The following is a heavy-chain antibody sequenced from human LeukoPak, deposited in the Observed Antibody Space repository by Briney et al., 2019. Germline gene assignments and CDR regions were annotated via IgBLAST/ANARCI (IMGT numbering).Heavy chain of an antibody. D-gene: IGHD2-8*01. J-gene: IGHJ2*01. CDR2: IYYSGRT. CDR3: GRVRGVFPYWYFDL. CDR1: GYSISSSNW. Sequence: SDTLSLTCAVSGYSISSSNWWGWTQQLPGKGLEWIGYIYYSGRTYYNPSLKSRVTMSVDTSKNQFSLKLSSVTAVDTAVYYCGRVRGVFPYWYFDLWGRGTLLTVSS. V-gene: IGHV4-28*03.